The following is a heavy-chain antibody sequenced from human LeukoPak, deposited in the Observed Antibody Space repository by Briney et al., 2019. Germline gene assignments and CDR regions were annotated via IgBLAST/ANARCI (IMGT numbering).Heavy chain of an antibody. D-gene: IGHD6-13*01. CDR3: ARGIAAAVYFDY. V-gene: IGHV4-34*01. CDR2: INHSGST. CDR1: GGSFSGYY. Sequence: SETLSLTCAVYGGSFSGYYWSWIRQPPGKGLEWIGEINHSGSTNYNPSLKSRVTISVDTSKNQFSLKLSSVTAADTAVYYCARGIAAAVYFDYWGQGTLVTVSS. J-gene: IGHJ4*02.